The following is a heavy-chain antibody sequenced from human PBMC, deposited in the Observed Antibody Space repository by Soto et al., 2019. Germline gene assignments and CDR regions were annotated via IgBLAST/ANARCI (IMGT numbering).Heavy chain of an antibody. V-gene: IGHV1-8*01. J-gene: IGHJ3*02. CDR2: MNPNSGNT. Sequence: ASVKVSCKASGYTFTSYDINWVRQATGQGLEWMGWMNPNSGNTGYAQKFQGRVTMTRNTSISTAYMELSSLRSEDTAVYYCATRYEKGYCGGGSCDHAFDIWGQGTMVTVSS. CDR3: ATRYEKGYCGGGSCDHAFDI. D-gene: IGHD2-15*01. CDR1: GYTFTSYD.